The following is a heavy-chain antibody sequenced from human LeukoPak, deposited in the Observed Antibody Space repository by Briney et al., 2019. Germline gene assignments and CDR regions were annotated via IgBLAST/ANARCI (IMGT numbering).Heavy chain of an antibody. CDR1: GFTFSSYG. CDR2: IQYDGSNK. CDR3: AKNPRAYSSSWIFDY. Sequence: QPGGSLRLSCAASGFTFSSYGMHWVRQAPGKGLEWVAFIQYDGSNKYYADSVKGRFTISRDNSKNTLYLQMNSLRAEDTAVYYCAKNPRAYSSSWIFDYWGQGTLVTVSS. V-gene: IGHV3-30*02. J-gene: IGHJ4*02. D-gene: IGHD6-13*01.